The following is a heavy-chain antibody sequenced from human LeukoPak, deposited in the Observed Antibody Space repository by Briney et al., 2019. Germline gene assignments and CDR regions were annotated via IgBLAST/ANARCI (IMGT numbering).Heavy chain of an antibody. CDR3: ARIDYGDRQRFYYGMDV. Sequence: PSETLSLTCTVSGVSISSSSYYWGWLRQPPGKGLEWIGSIYYSGSTYYNPSLKSRVTISVDTSKNQFSLKLSSVTAADTAVYYCARIDYGDRQRFYYGMDVWGQGTTVTVSS. CDR1: GVSISSSSYY. J-gene: IGHJ6*02. V-gene: IGHV4-39*01. CDR2: IYYSGST. D-gene: IGHD4-17*01.